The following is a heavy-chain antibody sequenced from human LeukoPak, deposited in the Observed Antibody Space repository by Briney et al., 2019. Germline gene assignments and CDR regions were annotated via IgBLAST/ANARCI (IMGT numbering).Heavy chain of an antibody. D-gene: IGHD4-17*01. Sequence: SETLSLTCTLSGGSISTYYWSWIRQPAGKGLEWIGRIHTSGSTNYNPSLKSRVTMSVDTSKKQFSLKLTSVTAADTAVYYCARAGDYGDYVGWFDPWGQGTLVTVSS. CDR2: IHTSGST. V-gene: IGHV4-4*07. J-gene: IGHJ5*02. CDR1: GGSISTYY. CDR3: ARAGDYGDYVGWFDP.